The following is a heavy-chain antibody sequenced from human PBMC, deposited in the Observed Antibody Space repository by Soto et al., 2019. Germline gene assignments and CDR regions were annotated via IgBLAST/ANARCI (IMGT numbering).Heavy chain of an antibody. CDR2: IRDNGAGT. V-gene: IGHV3-23*01. D-gene: IGHD3-22*01. CDR1: GFTFSSYP. J-gene: IGHJ5*02. Sequence: EVQLLESGGGLVQPGGSLRLSCAASGFTFSSYPMSWIRQVPGKGLEWVSAIRDNGAGTYYADSVKGRFTISRDNSRNTLFLQLNSLTAEDTAVYYCAKGTSPYCDTTKCYSTDDHWGQGTLVTVSS. CDR3: AKGTSPYCDTTKCYSTDDH.